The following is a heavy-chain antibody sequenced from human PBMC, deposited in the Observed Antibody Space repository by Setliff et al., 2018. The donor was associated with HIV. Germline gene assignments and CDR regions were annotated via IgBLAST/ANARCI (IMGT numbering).Heavy chain of an antibody. CDR1: GFNFAAYA. V-gene: IGHV3-74*01. Sequence: PGGSLRLSCAASGFNFAAYAMSWVRQDPGKGLVWVSRISSDGSTTNYADSVKGRFTISRDNAKNTLELQMNSLRAEDTAVYYCARGSDTTGSPPELDPWGQGTLVTVSS. D-gene: IGHD1-1*01. J-gene: IGHJ5*02. CDR3: ARGSDTTGSPPELDP. CDR2: ISSDGSTT.